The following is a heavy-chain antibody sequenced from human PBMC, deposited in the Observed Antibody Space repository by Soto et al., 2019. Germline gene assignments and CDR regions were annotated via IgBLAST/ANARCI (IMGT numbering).Heavy chain of an antibody. CDR2: ISQDGGGT. CDR1: GVPFSDYW. V-gene: IGHV3-7*01. D-gene: IGHD2-2*01. Sequence: GGSMRLSCAASGVPFSDYWMSWVRQAPGKGLEWLANISQDGGGTYYVDSVKGRFTISRDNAKNSLYLQTNSLRAEDTAVYYCARLPAGDGRYYFDYWGQGTLVTVSS. CDR3: ARLPAGDGRYYFDY. J-gene: IGHJ4*02.